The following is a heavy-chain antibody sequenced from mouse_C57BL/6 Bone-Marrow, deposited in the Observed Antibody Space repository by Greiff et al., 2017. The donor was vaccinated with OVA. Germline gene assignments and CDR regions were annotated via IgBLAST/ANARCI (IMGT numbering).Heavy chain of an antibody. Sequence: QVQLKQPGAELVMPGASVKLSCKASGYTFTSYWMHWVKQRPGQGLEWIGEIDPSDSYTNYNQKFKGKSTLTVDKSSSTAYMQLSSLTSEDSAVYYCAREDDLYYFDYWGQGTTLTVSS. CDR3: AREDDLYYFDY. J-gene: IGHJ2*01. V-gene: IGHV1-69*01. CDR2: IDPSDSYT. CDR1: GYTFTSYW.